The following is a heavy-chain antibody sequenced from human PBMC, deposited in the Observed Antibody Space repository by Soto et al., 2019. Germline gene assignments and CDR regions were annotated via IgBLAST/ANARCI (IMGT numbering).Heavy chain of an antibody. J-gene: IGHJ4*02. D-gene: IGHD3-22*01. V-gene: IGHV4-38-2*02. CDR1: GYSISSGYY. Sequence: PSETLSLTCTVSGYSISSGYYWGWIRQPPGKGLEWIGSIYHTASTYYSPSLRSRVFISVDSSKNQFSLKLSSVTAADTAVYYCVDDTSGYYYGVFESWGQGTLVTVSS. CDR3: VDDTSGYYYGVFES. CDR2: IYHTAST.